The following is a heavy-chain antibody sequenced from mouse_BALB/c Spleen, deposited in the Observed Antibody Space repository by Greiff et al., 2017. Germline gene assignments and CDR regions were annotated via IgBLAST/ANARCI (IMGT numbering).Heavy chain of an antibody. CDR3: NPIYYGYLRAMDY. CDR2: IDPENGDT. Sequence: EVKLMESGAELVRSGASVKLSCTASGFNIKDYYMHWVKQRPEQGLEWIGWIDPENGDTEYAPKFQGKATMTADTSSNTAYLQLSSLTSEDTAVYYCNPIYYGYLRAMDYWGQGTSVTVSS. CDR1: GFNIKDYY. J-gene: IGHJ4*01. D-gene: IGHD2-2*01. V-gene: IGHV14-4*02.